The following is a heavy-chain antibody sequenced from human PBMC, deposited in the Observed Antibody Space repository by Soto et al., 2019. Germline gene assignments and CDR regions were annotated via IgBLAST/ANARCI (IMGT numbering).Heavy chain of an antibody. V-gene: IGHV3-30*03. J-gene: IGHJ4*02. CDR3: ARGNLSFDFDS. CDR2: ISGDGINT. D-gene: IGHD3-10*01. Sequence: QIQLVESGGDVVQPGRSLRLSCAASGFNFGFFGMHWVRQAPGKGLEWVAFISGDGINTHYADSVRGRFTLSRYYSKKTMYLQMDTLREDDTALYYCARGNLSFDFDSWGQGNLVTVSS. CDR1: GFNFGFFG.